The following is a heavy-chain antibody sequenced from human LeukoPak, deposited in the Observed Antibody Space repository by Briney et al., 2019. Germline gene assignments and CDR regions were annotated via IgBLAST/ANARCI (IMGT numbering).Heavy chain of an antibody. J-gene: IGHJ5*02. CDR3: ARATVTTWGYWFDP. Sequence: SETLSLTCNVSGGSVSSGSSYWRWLRQPPGKGLEWIGYIYYSGSTNYNPSLKSRVTISVDASKNQFSLKLSSVTAADTAVYYCARATVTTWGYWFDPWGQGTLVTVSS. D-gene: IGHD4-17*01. V-gene: IGHV4-61*01. CDR1: GGSVSSGSSY. CDR2: IYYSGST.